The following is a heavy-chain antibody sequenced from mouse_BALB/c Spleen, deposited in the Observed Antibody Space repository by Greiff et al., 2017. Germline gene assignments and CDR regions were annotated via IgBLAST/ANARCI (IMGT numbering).Heavy chain of an antibody. J-gene: IGHJ2*01. D-gene: IGHD2-1*01. CDR3: ASYGNQGYYFDY. CDR2: ISSGGST. Sequence: EVMLVESGGGLVKPGGSLKLSCAASGFTFGSYAMSWVRQTPEKRLEWVASISSGGSTYYPDSVKGRFTISRDNARNILYLQMSSLRSEDTAMYYCASYGNQGYYFDYWGQGTTLTVSS. CDR1: GFTFGSYA. V-gene: IGHV5-6-5*01.